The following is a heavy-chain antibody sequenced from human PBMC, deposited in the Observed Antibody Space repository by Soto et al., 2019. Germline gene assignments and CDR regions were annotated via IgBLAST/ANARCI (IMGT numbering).Heavy chain of an antibody. D-gene: IGHD3-22*01. CDR2: IIPIVETP. V-gene: IGHV1-69*13. Sequence: GASVKVSCKASGGTFNSYDINWVRQAPGQGLEWMGGIIPIVETPKYAQKFQGRVTITADESTNTVYMELSSLRSEDTAMYYCARLSRPNYYDTSGFFKDNWFDPWGQGTLVTRLL. J-gene: IGHJ5*02. CDR3: ARLSRPNYYDTSGFFKDNWFDP. CDR1: GGTFNSYD.